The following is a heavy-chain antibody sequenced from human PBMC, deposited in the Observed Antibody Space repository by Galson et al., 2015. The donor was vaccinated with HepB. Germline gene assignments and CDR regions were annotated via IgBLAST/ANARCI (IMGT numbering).Heavy chain of an antibody. J-gene: IGHJ4*02. CDR1: GYTLTELS. Sequence: SVKVSCKVSGYTLTELSMHWVRQAPGKGLEWMGGFDPEDGETIYAQKFQGRVTMTEDTSTDTAYMELSSLRSEDTAVYYCATAGRLIVVVPAAINGGLFFDYWGQGTLVTVSS. CDR2: FDPEDGET. V-gene: IGHV1-24*01. D-gene: IGHD2-2*02. CDR3: ATAGRLIVVVPAAINGGLFFDY.